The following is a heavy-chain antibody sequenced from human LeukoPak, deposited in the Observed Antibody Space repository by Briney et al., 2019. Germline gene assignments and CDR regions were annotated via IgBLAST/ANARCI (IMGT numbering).Heavy chain of an antibody. Sequence: PSETLSLTCTVSGGSISSGNYYWSWIRQPPGKGLEWIGYIYYSGSTYYNPSLKSRVTISVDTSKNQFSLKLSSVTAADTAVYYCARDTVGYCTNGVCHNWFDPWGQGTLVTVSS. CDR2: IYYSGST. CDR3: ARDTVGYCTNGVCHNWFDP. J-gene: IGHJ5*02. V-gene: IGHV4-30-4*08. D-gene: IGHD2-8*01. CDR1: GGSISSGNYY.